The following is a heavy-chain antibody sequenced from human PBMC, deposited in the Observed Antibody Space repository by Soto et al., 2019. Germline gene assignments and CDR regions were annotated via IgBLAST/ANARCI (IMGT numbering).Heavy chain of an antibody. CDR1: GFTFSSFA. CDR3: ARDYSYACDY. J-gene: IGHJ4*02. D-gene: IGHD3-16*01. Sequence: EVQLLESGGGLVQPGGSLRLSCAVSGFTFSSFAMSWVRQAPGKGLEWVSGISSSGGTTYYAASVKGRFTISRDNSKNTLSLQMSSLSAEDTAVYYCARDYSYACDYWGQGTLVTVSS. CDR2: ISSSGGTT. V-gene: IGHV3-23*01.